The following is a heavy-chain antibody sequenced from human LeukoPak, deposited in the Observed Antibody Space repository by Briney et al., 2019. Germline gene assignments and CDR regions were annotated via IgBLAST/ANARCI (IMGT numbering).Heavy chain of an antibody. V-gene: IGHV1-2*02. CDR1: GYTFTGYY. CDR3: AREYCSSTSCLDDP. D-gene: IGHD2-2*01. CDR2: INPNSGGT. J-gene: IGHJ5*02. Sequence: GASVKVSCKASGYTFTGYYMHWVRQAPGQGLEWMGWINPNSGGTNYAQKFQGRVTMTRDTSISTAYVELSRLRSDDTAVYYCAREYCSSTSCLDDPWGQGTLVTVSS.